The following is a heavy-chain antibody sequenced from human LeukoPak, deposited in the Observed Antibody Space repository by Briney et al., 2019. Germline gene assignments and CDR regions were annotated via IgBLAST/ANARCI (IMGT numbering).Heavy chain of an antibody. CDR2: IYTSGST. CDR3: ARDYPTYYYDSSGYPPSYYYYYMDV. D-gene: IGHD3-22*01. Sequence: SETLSLTCTVSGGSISIGSYYWSWIRQPAGKGLEWIGRIYTSGSTNYNPSLKSRVTISVDTSKNQFSLKLSSVTAADTAVYYCARDYPTYYYDSSGYPPSYYYYYMDVWGKGTTVTVSS. V-gene: IGHV4-61*02. J-gene: IGHJ6*03. CDR1: GGSISIGSYY.